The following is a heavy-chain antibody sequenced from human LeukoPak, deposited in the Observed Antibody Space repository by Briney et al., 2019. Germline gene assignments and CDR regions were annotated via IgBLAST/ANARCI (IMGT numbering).Heavy chain of an antibody. CDR1: GFSFSSES. J-gene: IGHJ4*02. CDR3: ARLAKYSSSWYYFDY. V-gene: IGHV3-21*06. D-gene: IGHD6-13*01. Sequence: GGSLRLSCAASGFSFSSESMNWVRQAPGKGLEWVSSISRSSNYIYYADSMKGRFTISRDNAKNSLYLQINSLRAEDTAVYYCARLAKYSSSWYYFDYWGQGTLVTVSS. CDR2: ISRSSNYI.